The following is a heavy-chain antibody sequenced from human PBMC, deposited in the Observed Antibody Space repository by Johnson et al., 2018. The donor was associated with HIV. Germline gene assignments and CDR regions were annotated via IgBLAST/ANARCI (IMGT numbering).Heavy chain of an antibody. CDR2: ISYGGSNK. CDR1: GFTISSYG. V-gene: IGHV3-30*03. D-gene: IGHD2-2*01. CDR3: ARGIQPDAFDI. Sequence: VQLVESGGGVVQPGRSLRLSCAASGFTISSYGMHWVRQAPGKGLEWVAVISYGGSNKYYADSVKGRFTVSRDNSKNTLYVQMNSLRAEDTAVYYCARGIQPDAFDIWGQGTMVTVSS. J-gene: IGHJ3*02.